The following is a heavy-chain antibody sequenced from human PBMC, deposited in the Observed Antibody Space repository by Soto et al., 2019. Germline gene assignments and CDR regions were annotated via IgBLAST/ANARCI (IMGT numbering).Heavy chain of an antibody. CDR1: GGTFSSYA. CDR2: IIPIFGTA. Sequence: QVQLVQSGAEVKKPGSSVKVSCKASGGTFSSYAISWVRQAPGQGLEWMGGIIPIFGTANYAQKFQGRVTITADESTSTADMELSSLRSEDTAVYYCARVGQQLVPYYFDYWGQGTLVTVSS. D-gene: IGHD6-13*01. CDR3: ARVGQQLVPYYFDY. V-gene: IGHV1-69*01. J-gene: IGHJ4*02.